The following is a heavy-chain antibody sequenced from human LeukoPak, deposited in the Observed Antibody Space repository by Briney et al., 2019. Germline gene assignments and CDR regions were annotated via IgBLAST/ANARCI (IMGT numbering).Heavy chain of an antibody. Sequence: GGSLRLSCAASGFTIGPYAMYWVRHGPGRGLEWVSVIKADGSGTFYADSVRGRFTTSRDNSENSLYLQMNSLTSEDTALYYCATWAFYHNLDVWGQGTTVIVSS. J-gene: IGHJ6*02. V-gene: IGHV3-43*02. CDR3: ATWAFYHNLDV. CDR1: GFTIGPYA. CDR2: IKADGSGT. D-gene: IGHD2/OR15-2a*01.